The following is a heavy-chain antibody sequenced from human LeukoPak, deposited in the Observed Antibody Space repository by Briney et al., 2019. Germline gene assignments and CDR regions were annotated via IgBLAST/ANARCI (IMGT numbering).Heavy chain of an antibody. CDR1: GGSISSGGYY. CDR3: ARGALDGYDRAYYGMDV. D-gene: IGHD5-12*01. J-gene: IGHJ6*02. V-gene: IGHV4-30-2*01. CDR2: IYHSGST. Sequence: SQTLSLTCAVSGGSISSGGYYWSWIRQPPGKGLEWIGYIYHSGSTYYNPSLKSRVTISVDRSKNQFSLKLSSVTAADTAVYYCARGALDGYDRAYYGMDVWGQGTTVTVSS.